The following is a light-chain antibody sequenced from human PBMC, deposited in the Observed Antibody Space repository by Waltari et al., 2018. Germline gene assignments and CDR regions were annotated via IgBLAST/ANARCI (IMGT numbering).Light chain of an antibody. Sequence: EVVLTQSPGTLSLSPGERATLSCRASQSVASNHLAWYQQKPGQAPRLLIYGASSRVTGIPDRFSGSGSGTDFNLTISRLEPEDFAVYYCQQYGSWYIFGQGTKLEIK. CDR3: QQYGSWYI. CDR2: GAS. CDR1: QSVASNH. V-gene: IGKV3-20*01. J-gene: IGKJ2*01.